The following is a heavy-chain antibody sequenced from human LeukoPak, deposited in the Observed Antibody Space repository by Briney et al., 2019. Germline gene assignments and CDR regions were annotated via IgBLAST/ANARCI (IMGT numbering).Heavy chain of an antibody. CDR3: ARVRDTDFDY. V-gene: IGHV3-9*01. CDR1: GFTFDDYA. Sequence: GGSLRLSCAASGFTFDDYAMHWVRQAPGKGLEWVSGISWNSGSIGYADSVKGRFTISRDNAKNSLYLQMNSLRAEDTAVYYCARVRDTDFDYWGQGTLVTVSS. D-gene: IGHD5-18*01. CDR2: ISWNSGSI. J-gene: IGHJ4*02.